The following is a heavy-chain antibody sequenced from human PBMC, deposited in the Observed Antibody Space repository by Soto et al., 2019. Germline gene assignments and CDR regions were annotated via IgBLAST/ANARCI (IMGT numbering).Heavy chain of an antibody. CDR3: ARASRYENDY. D-gene: IGHD2-2*01. Sequence: SETLSLTCTVSGGSISSSGYYWSWIRQHPGKGLEWIGYIYYSGSTYYNPSLKSRVTISVDTSKNQFSLKLSSVTAADTAVYYCARASRYENDYWGQGTLVTVSS. V-gene: IGHV4-31*03. J-gene: IGHJ4*02. CDR2: IYYSGST. CDR1: GGSISSSGYY.